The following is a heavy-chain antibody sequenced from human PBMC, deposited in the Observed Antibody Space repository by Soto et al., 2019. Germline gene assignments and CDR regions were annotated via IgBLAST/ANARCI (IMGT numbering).Heavy chain of an antibody. D-gene: IGHD3-9*01. J-gene: IGHJ6*01. V-gene: IGHV4-31*03. CDR1: GGSINTGGYY. CDR2: IYYSGST. CDR3: ACHAYDILTGYRDYYYYGMDV. Sequence: SETLSLTCTVSGGSINTGGYYWSWIRQPPGKGLEWIGYIYYSGSTSYNPSLKSRVAISEDTSKNQFSLKLSSVTAADTAVYYCACHAYDILTGYRDYYYYGMDVWGQGTTVTVSS.